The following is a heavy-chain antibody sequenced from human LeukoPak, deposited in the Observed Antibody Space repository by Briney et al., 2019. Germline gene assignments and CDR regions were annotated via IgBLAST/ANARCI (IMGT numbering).Heavy chain of an antibody. CDR3: AKVNYYDSSGYYGDAFDI. J-gene: IGHJ3*02. D-gene: IGHD3-22*01. Sequence: GGSLRLSCAASGFTFSSYAMSWVRQAPGKGLEWVSSLSVSGGSTYYADSVKGRFIISRDNSKNTLYLQTNSLRAEDTAVYYCAKVNYYDSSGYYGDAFDIWGQGTMVTVPS. V-gene: IGHV3-23*01. CDR1: GFTFSSYA. CDR2: LSVSGGST.